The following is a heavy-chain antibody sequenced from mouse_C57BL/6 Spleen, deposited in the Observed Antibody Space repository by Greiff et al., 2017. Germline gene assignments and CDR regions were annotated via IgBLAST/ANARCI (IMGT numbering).Heavy chain of an antibody. CDR3: VRELSYWYFDV. Sequence: EVQLVESGGGLVQPKGSLKLSCAASGFTFNTYAMHWVRQAPGKGLEWVARLRSKSSNYATYYADSVKDRFTISRDDSQSMLYLQMNNLKTENTAMYYCVRELSYWYFDVWGTGTTVTVSS. J-gene: IGHJ1*03. CDR2: LRSKSSNYAT. V-gene: IGHV10-3*01. CDR1: GFTFNTYA.